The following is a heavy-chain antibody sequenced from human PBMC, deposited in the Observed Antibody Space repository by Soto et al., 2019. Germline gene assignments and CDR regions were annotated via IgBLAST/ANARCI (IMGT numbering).Heavy chain of an antibody. V-gene: IGHV4-30-4*01. Sequence: QVQLQESGPGLVRPSQTLSLTCTVSGGSISSDHYHWTWIRQTPGKGLEWIGYIHYSGSVYYNPSLQSRVTMSVDPSKNLFSLKLSSVTAADTDVYFCVREDDGGDRDYYGLDVWGQGTTVTVSS. D-gene: IGHD4-17*01. CDR3: VREDDGGDRDYYGLDV. CDR1: GGSISSDHYH. CDR2: IHYSGSV. J-gene: IGHJ6*02.